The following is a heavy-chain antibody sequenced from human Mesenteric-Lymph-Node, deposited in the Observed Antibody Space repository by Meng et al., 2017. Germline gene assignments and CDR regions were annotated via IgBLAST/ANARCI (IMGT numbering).Heavy chain of an antibody. V-gene: IGHV1-69*13. CDR1: GGTFSSYA. CDR2: IIPIFGTA. CDR3: AKWRTTAQSEFEY. Sequence: SVKVSCKASGGTFSSYAISWVRQAPGQGLEWMGGIIPIFGTANYAQKFQGRVTITADESTSTAYMELSSLRSEDTAVYYCAKWRTTAQSEFEYWGQGTTVTVSS. D-gene: IGHD1-1*01. J-gene: IGHJ4*02.